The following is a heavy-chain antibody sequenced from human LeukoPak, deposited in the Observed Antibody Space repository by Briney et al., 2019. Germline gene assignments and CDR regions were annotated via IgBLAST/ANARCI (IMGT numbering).Heavy chain of an antibody. CDR2: ISTSGGSS. D-gene: IGHD3-22*01. V-gene: IGHV3-23*01. CDR3: AIMHPYYDGSGYWVQ. J-gene: IGHJ4*02. Sequence: GESLSLSCAASGFTFSSYAMSWVRQAPGKGLEWVSGISTSGGSSSYADSVKGRFTISRDNPRNTLYMQMNSLGAEDTALYYCAIMHPYYDGSGYWVQWGQGTLVTVSS. CDR1: GFTFSSYA.